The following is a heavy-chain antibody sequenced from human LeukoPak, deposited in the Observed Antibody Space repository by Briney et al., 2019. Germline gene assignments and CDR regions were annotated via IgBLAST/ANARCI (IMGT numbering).Heavy chain of an antibody. CDR3: TRDRQYCVSASCYEVFDY. D-gene: IGHD2-2*01. CDR2: IIPLLDIA. V-gene: IGHV1-69*04. Sequence: SVMLSCTASAGTFSIYAINWVRQAPGQGLEWMGRIIPLLDIANYAQKFQGRVTITADKSTSTAYMELSSLRSDDTAVYYCTRDRQYCVSASCYEVFDYWGQGTLITVSS. J-gene: IGHJ4*02. CDR1: AGTFSIYA.